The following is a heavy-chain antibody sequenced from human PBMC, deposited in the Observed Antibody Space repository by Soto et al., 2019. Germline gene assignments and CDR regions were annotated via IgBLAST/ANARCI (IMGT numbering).Heavy chain of an antibody. J-gene: IGHJ2*01. CDR1: GYTFTTYF. Sequence: QVQLVQSGAEVKKPGASVKVSCKASGYTFTTYFIHWVRQAPGQGLDWMGLINPSGGSTSYAQKFRGRVTMTRDTSTSTVYMALSSLRSEDTAVYYCTSVFDTASAWYFDLWGRGTLVTVSS. D-gene: IGHD5-18*01. CDR3: TSVFDTASAWYFDL. CDR2: INPSGGST. V-gene: IGHV1-46*03.